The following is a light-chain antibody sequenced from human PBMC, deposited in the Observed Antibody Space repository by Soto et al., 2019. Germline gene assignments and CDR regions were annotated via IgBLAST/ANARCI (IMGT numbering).Light chain of an antibody. J-gene: IGLJ2*01. Sequence: QSALTQPPSASGSRGQSVTISCTGTSSDVGGYNYVSWYQQHPGKAPKLMIYEVSKRPSGVPDRFSGSKSGNTASLTVSGLQAEDEADYYCSSYAGSNPVFGGGTKLTVL. CDR2: EVS. CDR3: SSYAGSNPV. V-gene: IGLV2-8*01. CDR1: SSDVGGYNY.